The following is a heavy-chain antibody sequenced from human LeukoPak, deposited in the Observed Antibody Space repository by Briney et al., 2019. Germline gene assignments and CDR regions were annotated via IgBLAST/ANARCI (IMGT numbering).Heavy chain of an antibody. CDR2: ISGDGDKT. D-gene: IGHD3-22*01. CDR1: GFTFDDYA. V-gene: IGHV3-43*02. Sequence: GGSLRLSCVASGFTFDDYAMHWVRRAPGKGLEWVGLISGDGDKTYSTDSVKGRITISRDNSKNSLYLQMNSLRTEDTALYYCAKDSGTFYNSNGYYPNWCFDLWGRGTLVTVSS. CDR3: AKDSGTFYNSNGYYPNWCFDL. J-gene: IGHJ2*01.